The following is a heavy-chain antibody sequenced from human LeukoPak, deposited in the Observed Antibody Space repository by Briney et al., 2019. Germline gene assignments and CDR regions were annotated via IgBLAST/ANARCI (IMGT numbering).Heavy chain of an antibody. Sequence: GGSLRLSCTASGFTFSSYGMHWVRQAPGKGLEWVAVISNGGSNKYYADSVKGRFTISRDNSKNTLYLQMNSLRAEDTAVYYCARDFPKDIVVVPAALAYYYCGMDVWGQGTTVTVSS. J-gene: IGHJ6*02. D-gene: IGHD2-2*01. V-gene: IGHV3-30*03. CDR3: ARDFPKDIVVVPAALAYYYCGMDV. CDR1: GFTFSSYG. CDR2: ISNGGSNK.